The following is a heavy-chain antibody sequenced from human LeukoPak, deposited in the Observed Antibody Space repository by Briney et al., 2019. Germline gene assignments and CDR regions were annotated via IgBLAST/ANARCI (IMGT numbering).Heavy chain of an antibody. J-gene: IGHJ6*03. Sequence: GASVKVSCKASGGTFSSYAISWVRQAPGQGLEWMGGIIPIFGTANYAQKFQGRVTITADKSTSTAYMELSSLRSEDTAVYYCARGSGGYYYYYMDVWGKGTTVTVSS. CDR3: ARGSGGYYYYYMDV. CDR1: GGTFSSYA. D-gene: IGHD1-26*01. V-gene: IGHV1-69*06. CDR2: IIPIFGTA.